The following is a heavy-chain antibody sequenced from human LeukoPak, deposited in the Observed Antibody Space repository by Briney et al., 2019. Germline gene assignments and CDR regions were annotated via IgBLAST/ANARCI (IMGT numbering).Heavy chain of an antibody. Sequence: ASVKVSCKASGYTFTAYHMHWVRQAPGQGLEWMGRINPNSGDTNYAQKFQGRVTITRDTSASTAYMELSSLRSEDTAVYYCARDLWFGNNWFDPWGQGTLVTVSS. CDR2: INPNSGDT. CDR1: GYTFTAYH. CDR3: ARDLWFGNNWFDP. D-gene: IGHD3-10*01. V-gene: IGHV1-2*06. J-gene: IGHJ5*02.